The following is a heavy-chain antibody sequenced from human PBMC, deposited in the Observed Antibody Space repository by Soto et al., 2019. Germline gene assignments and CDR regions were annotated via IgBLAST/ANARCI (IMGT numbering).Heavy chain of an antibody. D-gene: IGHD1-1*01. CDR2: TYYKSKWNY. CDR1: GDSVSSNSAG. J-gene: IGHJ6*03. Sequence: TLSLTCDISGDSVSSNSAGWNWIRQTPSRGLEWLGRTYYKSKWNYTYAASVKSRITVSPDTSKNQFSLQLTSVTPEDTAVYYCARGSWDDVSGHYYMDVWDKGTTVTVSS. CDR3: ARGSWDDVSGHYYMDV. V-gene: IGHV6-1*01.